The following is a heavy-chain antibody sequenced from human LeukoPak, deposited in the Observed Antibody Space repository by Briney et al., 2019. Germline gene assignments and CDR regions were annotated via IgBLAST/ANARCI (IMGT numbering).Heavy chain of an antibody. CDR2: IWYDGSNK. D-gene: IGHD3-9*01. J-gene: IGHJ4*02. Sequence: GRSLRLSCAASGFTFSSYGMHWVRHAPGKGLEWVAVIWYDGSNKYYADSVKGRFTISRDNSKNTLYLQMNSLRAEDTAVYYCARAEWDYDILTGYPPGDYWGQGTLVTVSS. CDR3: ARAEWDYDILTGYPPGDY. CDR1: GFTFSSYG. V-gene: IGHV3-33*01.